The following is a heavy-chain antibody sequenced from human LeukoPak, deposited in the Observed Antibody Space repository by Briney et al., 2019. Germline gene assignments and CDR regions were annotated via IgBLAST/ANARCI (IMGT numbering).Heavy chain of an antibody. CDR3: ARPIVVLPSESHAFDI. CDR1: GFTFSSYG. CDR2: ISYDGSYT. Sequence: GGSLRLSCAASGFTFSSYGMHWVRQAPGKGLEWVAVISYDGSYTYYADSVKGRFTISRDNAENTQYLQMNSLRAEDTAVYYCARPIVVLPSESHAFDIWGQGTMITVSS. V-gene: IGHV3-30*03. J-gene: IGHJ3*02. D-gene: IGHD2-2*01.